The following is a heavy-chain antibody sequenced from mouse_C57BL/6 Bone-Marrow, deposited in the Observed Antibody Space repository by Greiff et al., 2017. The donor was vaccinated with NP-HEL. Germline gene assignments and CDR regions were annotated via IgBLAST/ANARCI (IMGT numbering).Heavy chain of an antibody. CDR3: ASYDYSPSR. V-gene: IGHV1-59*01. J-gene: IGHJ2*01. CDR2: IDPSDSYT. CDR1: GYTFTSYW. Sequence: QVQLQQPGAELVRPGTSVKLSCKASGYTFTSYWMHWVKQRPGQGLEWIGVIDPSDSYTNYNQKFKGMATLTVDTSSSTAYMQLSSLTSEDSAVYYCASYDYSPSRWGQGTTLTVSS. D-gene: IGHD2-4*01.